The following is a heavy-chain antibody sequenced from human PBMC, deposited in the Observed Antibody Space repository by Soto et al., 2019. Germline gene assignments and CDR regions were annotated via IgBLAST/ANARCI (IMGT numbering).Heavy chain of an antibody. D-gene: IGHD6-6*01. CDR1: GFTFDDYA. CDR3: AKGLFEYSSSSYDY. J-gene: IGHJ4*02. Sequence: GGSLRLSCAASGFTFDDYAMHWVRQAPGKGLEWVSGISWNSGSIGYADSVKGRFTISRDNAKNSLYLQMNSLRAEDTALYYCAKGLFEYSSSSYDYWGQGTLVTVSS. V-gene: IGHV3-9*01. CDR2: ISWNSGSI.